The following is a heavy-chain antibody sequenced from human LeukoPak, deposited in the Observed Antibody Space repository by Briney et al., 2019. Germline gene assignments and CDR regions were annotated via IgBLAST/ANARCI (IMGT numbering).Heavy chain of an antibody. V-gene: IGHV1-2*04. Sequence: GASVTVSCKASGYTFTGYYMHWVRQAPGQGLEWMGWINPNSGGTNYAQKFQGWVTMTRDTSISTAYMELSRLRSDDTAVYYCARYYYDSSGYYYYFDYWGQGTLVTVSS. CDR1: GYTFTGYY. CDR2: INPNSGGT. D-gene: IGHD3-22*01. CDR3: ARYYYDSSGYYYYFDY. J-gene: IGHJ4*02.